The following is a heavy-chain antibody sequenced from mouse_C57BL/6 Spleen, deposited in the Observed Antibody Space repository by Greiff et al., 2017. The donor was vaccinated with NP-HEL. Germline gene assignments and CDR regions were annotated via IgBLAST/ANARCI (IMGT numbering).Heavy chain of an antibody. CDR3: TTEGSSLPAY. CDR2: IDPENGDT. J-gene: IGHJ3*01. CDR1: GFNIKDDY. V-gene: IGHV14-4*01. D-gene: IGHD1-1*01. Sequence: VQLKQSGAELVRPGASVKLSCTASGFNIKDDYMHWVKQRPEQGLEWIGWIDPENGDTEYASKFQGKATITADTSSNTAYLQLSSLTSEDTAVYYCTTEGSSLPAYWGQGTLVTVSA.